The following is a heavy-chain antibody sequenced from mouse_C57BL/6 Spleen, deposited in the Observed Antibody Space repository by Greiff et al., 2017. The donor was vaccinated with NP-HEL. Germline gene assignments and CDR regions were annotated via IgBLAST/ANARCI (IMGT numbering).Heavy chain of an antibody. J-gene: IGHJ3*01. Sequence: EVQWVESGGGLVKPGGSLKLSCAASGFTFSSYAMSWVRQTPEKRLEWVATISDGGSYTYYPDNVKGRFTISRDNAKNNLYLQMSHLKSEDTAMYYCARGTTVVPFAYWGQGTLVTVSA. D-gene: IGHD1-1*01. CDR3: ARGTTVVPFAY. CDR1: GFTFSSYA. CDR2: ISDGGSYT. V-gene: IGHV5-4*01.